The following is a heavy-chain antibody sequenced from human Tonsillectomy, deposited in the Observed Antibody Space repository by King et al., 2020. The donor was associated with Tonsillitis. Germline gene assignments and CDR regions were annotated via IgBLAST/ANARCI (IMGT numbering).Heavy chain of an antibody. CDR2: ISSSSSTI. Sequence: VQLVESGGGLVQPGGSLRLSCAASGFTFSSYSMNWVRQAPGKGLEWVSYISSSSSTIYYADSVKGRFNISRDNAKNSLYLQMNSLRDEDTAVYYCARAPYDYVWGSYRSFPDYWGQGTLVTVSS. CDR1: GFTFSSYS. CDR3: ARAPYDYVWGSYRSFPDY. J-gene: IGHJ4*02. V-gene: IGHV3-48*02. D-gene: IGHD3-16*02.